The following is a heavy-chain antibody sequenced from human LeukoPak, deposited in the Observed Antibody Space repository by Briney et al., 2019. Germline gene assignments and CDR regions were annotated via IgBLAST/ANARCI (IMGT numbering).Heavy chain of an antibody. CDR3: ARVLGDCSSTNCYGGYAFDI. D-gene: IGHD2-2*01. V-gene: IGHV1-18*01. Sequence: GASVKVSCKVSGYTLTELSMHWVRQAPGQGLEWMGWISAYNGNTNYAQKLQGRVTMTTDTSTSTAYMELRSLRSDDTAVYYCARVLGDCSSTNCYGGYAFDIWGQGTMVTVSS. CDR2: ISAYNGNT. J-gene: IGHJ3*02. CDR1: GYTLTELS.